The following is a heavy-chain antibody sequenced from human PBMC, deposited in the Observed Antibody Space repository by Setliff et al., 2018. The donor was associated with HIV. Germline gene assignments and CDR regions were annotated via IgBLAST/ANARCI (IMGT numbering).Heavy chain of an antibody. CDR1: GFTFSDSW. J-gene: IGHJ4*02. CDR3: TTGWYLSSVFDF. D-gene: IGHD6-19*01. Sequence: PGGSLRLSCIGSGFTFSDSWMTWVRQAPGKGLEWVANINPDGSEQFYVDSLRGRFTISRDNAKNSVYLQVNNLKAEDTAVYYCTTGWYLSSVFDFWGQGTLVTVSS. V-gene: IGHV3-7*03. CDR2: INPDGSEQ.